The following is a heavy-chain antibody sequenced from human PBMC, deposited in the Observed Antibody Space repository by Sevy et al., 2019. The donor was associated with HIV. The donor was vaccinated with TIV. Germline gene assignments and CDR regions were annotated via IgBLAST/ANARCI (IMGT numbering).Heavy chain of an antibody. CDR3: ATRLGYCSGSSCYPPEYFHH. Sequence: SETLSLTCIVSGGSISSSSYYWGWIRQPPGKGLEWIGSIYYSGYTYYNPSLKSRVTISVDTSKKQFSLKLSSVTAADTAVYYCATRLGYCSGSSCYPPEYFHHWGQGTLVTVSS. CDR2: IYYSGYT. V-gene: IGHV4-39*01. CDR1: GGSISSSSYY. D-gene: IGHD2-15*01. J-gene: IGHJ1*01.